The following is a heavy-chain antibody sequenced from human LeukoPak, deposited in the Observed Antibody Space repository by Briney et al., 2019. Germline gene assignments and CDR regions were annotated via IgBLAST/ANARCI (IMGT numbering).Heavy chain of an antibody. D-gene: IGHD3-22*01. Sequence: ASVKVSCKASGYTFSSYAISWVRQAPGQGLEWMGRIIPIFGTANYAQKFQGRVTITADKSTSTAYMELSSLRSEDTAVYYCARGAYYYDSSSFDYWGQGTLVTVSS. CDR2: IIPIFGTA. J-gene: IGHJ4*02. V-gene: IGHV1-69*06. CDR1: GYTFSSYA. CDR3: ARGAYYYDSSSFDY.